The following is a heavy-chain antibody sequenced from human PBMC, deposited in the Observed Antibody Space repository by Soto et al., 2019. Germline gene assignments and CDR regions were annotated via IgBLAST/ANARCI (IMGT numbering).Heavy chain of an antibody. J-gene: IGHJ4*02. CDR3: AGTYGDPIIAY. CDR1: GGSLGSYY. CDR2: IYSSGST. Sequence: SETLSLTCTVSGGSLGSYYWSWIRQPAGKGLEWIGRIYSSGSTNYNPSLKSRVTMSVDTSKNQFSLRLRSVTAADTAVYYCAGTYGDPIIAYWGQGILVTVSS. V-gene: IGHV4-4*07. D-gene: IGHD4-17*01.